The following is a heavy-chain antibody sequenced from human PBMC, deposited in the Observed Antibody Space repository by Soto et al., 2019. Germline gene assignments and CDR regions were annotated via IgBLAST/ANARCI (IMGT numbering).Heavy chain of an antibody. CDR2: INPSGGST. CDR1: GYTFTSYY. V-gene: IGHV1-46*01. D-gene: IGHD2-8*01. Sequence: QVQLVQSGAEVKKPGASVKVSCKASGYTFTSYYMHWVRQAPGQGLEWMGIINPSGGSTSYAQKFPVRVTMNRDTSTSTVYVELSSLRSEDTAVYYCARQARYCTNGVCSAYGMDVWGQGTTVTVSS. J-gene: IGHJ6*02. CDR3: ARQARYCTNGVCSAYGMDV.